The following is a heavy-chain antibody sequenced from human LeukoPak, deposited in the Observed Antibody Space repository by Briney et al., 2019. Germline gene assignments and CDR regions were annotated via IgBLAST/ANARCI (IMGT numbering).Heavy chain of an antibody. CDR3: ARGGIVGSRTNWFDP. Sequence: SETLSLTCSVSGGSIKSHYWSWIRQPPGKGLEWIGDISYSGSTKYNPSLKSRVTISVDTAKNRFSLRLSSVTAADTAVYSCARGGIVGSRTNWFDPWGQGTLVTVSS. V-gene: IGHV4-59*11. D-gene: IGHD1-26*01. CDR2: ISYSGST. J-gene: IGHJ5*02. CDR1: GGSIKSHY.